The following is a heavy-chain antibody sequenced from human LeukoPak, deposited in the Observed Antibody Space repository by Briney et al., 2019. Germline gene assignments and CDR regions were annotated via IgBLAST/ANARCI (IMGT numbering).Heavy chain of an antibody. CDR1: GFTFSSFD. CDR2: IGTASDT. J-gene: IGHJ6*03. Sequence: GGSLRLSCAASGFTFSSFDMHWVRQPTGQGLEWVSTIGTASDTYYPGSVEGRFTLSRDNAKNSLYLQMNSLTAGDTAVYYCARGPPSGKYYYMDVWGKGTTVPVSS. CDR3: ARGPPSGKYYYMDV. V-gene: IGHV3-13*01. D-gene: IGHD6-19*01.